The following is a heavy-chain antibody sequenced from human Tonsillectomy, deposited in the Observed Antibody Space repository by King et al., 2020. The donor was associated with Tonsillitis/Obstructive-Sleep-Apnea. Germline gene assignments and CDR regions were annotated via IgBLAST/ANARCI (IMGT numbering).Heavy chain of an antibody. V-gene: IGHV3-30*18. D-gene: IGHD1-26*01. CDR1: GFTSSTYA. Sequence: VQLVESGGSVVQPGRSLRLSCAASGFTSSTYAMHWVRQAPGKGLEWVAVISYDGSNKYYADSVKGRFTISRDNSKNTLYLQMNSLRAEDTAVYYCAKGLEDSIVTDYYYYYMDVWGKGTTFTVSS. CDR2: ISYDGSNK. CDR3: AKGLEDSIVTDYYYYYMDV. J-gene: IGHJ6*03.